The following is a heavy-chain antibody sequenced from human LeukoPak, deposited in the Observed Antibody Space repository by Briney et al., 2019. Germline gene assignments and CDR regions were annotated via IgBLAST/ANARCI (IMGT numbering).Heavy chain of an antibody. Sequence: SETLSLTCTVSGGSISSYYWSWIRQPPGKGLEWIGYIYYSGSTNYNPSLKSRVTISVDTSKNQFSLKLSSVTAADTAVYYCARASYYDFWSGYEGYFDYWGQGTLVTVSS. CDR1: GGSISSYY. CDR2: IYYSGST. D-gene: IGHD3-3*01. V-gene: IGHV4-59*08. J-gene: IGHJ4*02. CDR3: ARASYYDFWSGYEGYFDY.